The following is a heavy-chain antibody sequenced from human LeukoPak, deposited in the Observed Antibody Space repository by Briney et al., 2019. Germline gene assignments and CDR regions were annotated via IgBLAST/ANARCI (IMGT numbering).Heavy chain of an antibody. J-gene: IGHJ3*02. V-gene: IGHV3-21*04. CDR3: ARTPRIYYDDRMDI. Sequence: GGSLRLSCAASGFTFSNYNMDWVRQAPGKGLEWVSSISRSSIYIYYADSMKGRFTISRDNAKNSLYLQMNSLRGEDTALYYCARTPRIYYDDRMDIWGQGTMVTVSS. D-gene: IGHD3-22*01. CDR1: GFTFSNYN. CDR2: ISRSSIYI.